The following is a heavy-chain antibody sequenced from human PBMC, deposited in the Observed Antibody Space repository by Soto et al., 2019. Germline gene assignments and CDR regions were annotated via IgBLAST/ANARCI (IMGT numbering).Heavy chain of an antibody. CDR2: IYYSGST. CDR3: ARVTYYYDSSGQPRGYYFDY. V-gene: IGHV4-31*03. CDR1: GGSISSGGYY. J-gene: IGHJ4*02. D-gene: IGHD3-22*01. Sequence: SETLSLTCTVSGGSISSGGYYWSWIRQHPGKGLEWIGYIYYSGSTYYNPSLKSRVTISVDTSKNQFSLKLSSVTAADTAVYYCARVTYYYDSSGQPRGYYFDYWGQGTLVTVSS.